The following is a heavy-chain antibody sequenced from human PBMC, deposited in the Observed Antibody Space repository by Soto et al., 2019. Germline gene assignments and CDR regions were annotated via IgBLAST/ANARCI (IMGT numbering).Heavy chain of an antibody. Sequence: ASVKVSCKASAYTFTGYYMHCVRQAPGQGLEWMGWINPNSGGTNYAQKFQGWVTMTRDTSISTAYMELSRLRSDDTAVYYCAREGNDRLRYFDYRGQGTLVTVSS. CDR3: AREGNDRLRYFDY. V-gene: IGHV1-2*04. D-gene: IGHD4-17*01. J-gene: IGHJ4*02. CDR1: AYTFTGYY. CDR2: INPNSGGT.